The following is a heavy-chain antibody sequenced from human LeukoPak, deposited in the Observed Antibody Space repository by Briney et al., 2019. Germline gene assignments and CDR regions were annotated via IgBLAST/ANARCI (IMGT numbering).Heavy chain of an antibody. CDR1: GGSISSGGYC. CDR3: ASAVAAQYYFDY. CDR2: IYYSGSN. Sequence: SQSLSLTCTLSGGSISSGGYCWSWIRQHRGKGLEWIGYIYYSGSNYYNPSLKSRVTISVDASKNQFSLKLSSVTAADTTVYYCASAVAAQYYFDYWGQGTLVTVSS. D-gene: IGHD6-19*01. V-gene: IGHV4-31*03. J-gene: IGHJ4*02.